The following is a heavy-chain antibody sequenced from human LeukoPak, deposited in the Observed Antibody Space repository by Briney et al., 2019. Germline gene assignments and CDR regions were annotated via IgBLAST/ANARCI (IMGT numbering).Heavy chain of an antibody. CDR1: GFTFSSYN. CDR2: ISGSGTYM. CDR3: ARDYYFASGTPHAFDI. D-gene: IGHD3-10*01. Sequence: GGSLRLSCAASGFTFSSYNMNWVRQAPGKGLEWVSSISGSGTYMFYPDSVKGRFPISRDNARNSLYLQMSSLRAEDTAVYYCARDYYFASGTPHAFDIWGQGTMVTVSS. V-gene: IGHV3-21*01. J-gene: IGHJ3*02.